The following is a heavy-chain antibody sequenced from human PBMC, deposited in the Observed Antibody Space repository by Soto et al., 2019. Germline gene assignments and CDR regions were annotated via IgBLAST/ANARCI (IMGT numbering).Heavy chain of an antibody. CDR2: MNPNSANT. J-gene: IGHJ4*02. CDR3: ASDPPPPLY. V-gene: IGHV1-8*01. CDR1: GYSFARDD. Sequence: ASVKVSCKASGYSFARDDINWVRQATGQGHEWMGWMNPNSANTGYAQKFQGRVTMTRDTSTSTAYMELRSLISEDTAVYYCASDPPPPLYWCQATLASVST.